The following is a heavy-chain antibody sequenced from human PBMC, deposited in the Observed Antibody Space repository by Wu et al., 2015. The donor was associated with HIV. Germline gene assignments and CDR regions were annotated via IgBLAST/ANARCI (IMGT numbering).Heavy chain of an antibody. V-gene: IGHV1-69*13. CDR1: GGTFSSYG. D-gene: IGHD5-18*01. Sequence: QVQLVQSGAEVKKPGSSVRVSCKASGGTFSSYGFSWVRQAPGQGLEWMGRIVPLFDAPNYSQKFHDRLTITADRSTTTAYMELSSLRSEDTAVYYCARAAMDAYYFDYWGQGTLVTVSS. CDR2: IVPLFDAP. CDR3: ARAAMDAYYFDY. J-gene: IGHJ4*02.